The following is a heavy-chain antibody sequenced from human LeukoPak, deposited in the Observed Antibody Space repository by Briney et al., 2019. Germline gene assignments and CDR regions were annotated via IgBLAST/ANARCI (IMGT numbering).Heavy chain of an antibody. D-gene: IGHD3-22*01. CDR2: ISSSGSYI. Sequence: GGSLRLSCAASGFTFSSYSMNWVRQAPGKGLEWVSSISSSGSYIYYADSVKGRFTISRDNAKNSLYLQMNSLRAEDTAVYYCARTEYDSSGYYWDDYWGQGTLVTVSS. V-gene: IGHV3-21*01. CDR3: ARTEYDSSGYYWDDY. J-gene: IGHJ4*02. CDR1: GFTFSSYS.